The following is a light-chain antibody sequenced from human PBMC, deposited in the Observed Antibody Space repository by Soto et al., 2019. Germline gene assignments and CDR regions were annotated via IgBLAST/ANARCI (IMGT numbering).Light chain of an antibody. CDR2: SNN. CDR3: AAWDDSLNGLYV. V-gene: IGLV1-44*01. Sequence: QSVLTQPPSASGTPGQRVTISCSGSSSNIGSNTVNWYQQLPGTAPKLLIYSNNQRPSGVPDRFSGSKSGTSASLAISGLQSEXEXDYYCAAWDDSLNGLYVFGTGTKVTVL. J-gene: IGLJ1*01. CDR1: SSNIGSNT.